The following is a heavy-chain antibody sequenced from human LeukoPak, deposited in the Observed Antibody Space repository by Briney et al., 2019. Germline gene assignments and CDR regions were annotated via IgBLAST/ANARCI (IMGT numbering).Heavy chain of an antibody. CDR3: ASSTTVTRFDY. V-gene: IGHV5-51*01. CDR2: IYPGDSDT. Sequence: GESLKISCKGSGYSFTNYWIGWVRQMPGKGLEWMGIIYPGDSDTRYSPSFQGQVTISADKSISTAYLQWSSLKASDTAMHYCASSTTVTRFDYWGQGTLVTVSS. J-gene: IGHJ4*02. D-gene: IGHD4-17*01. CDR1: GYSFTNYW.